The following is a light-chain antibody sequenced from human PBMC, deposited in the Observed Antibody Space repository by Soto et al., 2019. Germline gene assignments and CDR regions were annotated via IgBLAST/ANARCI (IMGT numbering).Light chain of an antibody. J-gene: IGKJ5*01. V-gene: IGKV1-12*01. CDR3: QQANSFPLT. CDR2: AAS. Sequence: DIQMTQSPSSMSASLGDRVTITCRASQGITYWLAWYQQRPGRAPKCLIYAASILESGVPSRFTGSGSGTNFTLTINDLQPEDFATYFCQQANSFPLTFGQGTLLDLK. CDR1: QGITYW.